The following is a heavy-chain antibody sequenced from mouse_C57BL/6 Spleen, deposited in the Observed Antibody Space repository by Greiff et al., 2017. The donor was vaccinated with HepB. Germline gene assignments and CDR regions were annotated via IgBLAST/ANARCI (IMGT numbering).Heavy chain of an antibody. J-gene: IGHJ2*01. D-gene: IGHD1-1*01. V-gene: IGHV1-20*01. CDR2: INPYNGDT. CDR3: ARHPNYYGSSYFDY. Sequence: VQLQQSGPELVKPGDSVKISCKASGYSFTGYFMNWVMQSHGKSLEWIGRINPYNGDTFYNQKFKGKATLTVDKSSSTAHMELRSLTSEDSAVYYCARHPNYYGSSYFDYWGQGTTLTVSS. CDR1: GYSFTGYF.